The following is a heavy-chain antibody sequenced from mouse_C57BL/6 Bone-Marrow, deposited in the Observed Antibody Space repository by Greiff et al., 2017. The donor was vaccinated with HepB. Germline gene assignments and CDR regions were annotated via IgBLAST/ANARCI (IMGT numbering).Heavy chain of an antibody. D-gene: IGHD2-3*01. V-gene: IGHV1-50*01. CDR1: GYTFTSYW. CDR2: IDPSDSYT. J-gene: IGHJ2*01. CDR3: ASGDGYYDY. Sequence: QVQLQQPGAELVKPGASVKLSCKASGYTFTSYWMQWVKQRPGQGLEWIGEIDPSDSYTNYNQKFKGKATLTVDTSSSTAYMQLSSLTSEDSAVYYFASGDGYYDYWGQGTTLTVSS.